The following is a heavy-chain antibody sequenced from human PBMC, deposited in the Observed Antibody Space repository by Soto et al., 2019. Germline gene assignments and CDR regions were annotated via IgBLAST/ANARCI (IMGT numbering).Heavy chain of an antibody. CDR2: IYHSGST. V-gene: IGHV4-4*02. J-gene: IGHJ4*02. Sequence: SETLSLTCAVSGDSISSTNWWSWVRQPPGKGLEWIGEIYHSGSTNYNPSLKSRITISVDKSKNQFSLKLSSVTAADTAVYYCARADSSSLFDYWGQGTLVTVS. D-gene: IGHD6-13*01. CDR1: GDSISSTNW. CDR3: ARADSSSLFDY.